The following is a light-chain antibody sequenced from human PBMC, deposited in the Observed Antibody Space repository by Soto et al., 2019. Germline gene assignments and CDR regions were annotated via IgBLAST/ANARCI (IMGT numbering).Light chain of an antibody. CDR2: RNN. CDR3: ASWDDSQRGFGL. Sequence: QSVLTPPPSASVPPGQWVTVSCSGSTSFIVRNYFSWYQQVPGMAPKLLISRNNERPSGVPDRFSGSRSGTSASLAISGLRSEDEADYYGASWDDSQRGFGLFGGGTKLTVL. V-gene: IGLV1-47*01. CDR1: TSFIVRNY. J-gene: IGLJ3*02.